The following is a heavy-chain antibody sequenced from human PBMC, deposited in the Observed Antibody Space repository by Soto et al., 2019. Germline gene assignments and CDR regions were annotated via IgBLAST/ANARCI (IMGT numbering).Heavy chain of an antibody. J-gene: IGHJ3*02. CDR1: GFTFSSYD. D-gene: IGHD3-16*02. V-gene: IGHV3-13*01. Sequence: EVQLVESGGGLVQPGGSLRLSCAASGFTFSSYDMHWVRQATGKGLEWVSAIGTAGDTYYPGSVKGRFTISRENAKNSLYLQMNSLRAGDTAVYYCARGGSYDDIWGSYRFRAFDIWGQGTMVTVSS. CDR3: ARGGSYDDIWGSYRFRAFDI. CDR2: IGTAGDT.